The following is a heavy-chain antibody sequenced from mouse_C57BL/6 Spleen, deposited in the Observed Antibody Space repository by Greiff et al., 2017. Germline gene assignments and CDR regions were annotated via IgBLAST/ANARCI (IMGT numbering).Heavy chain of an antibody. CDR1: GYTFTDYY. Sequence: VQLQQSGPELVKPGASVKISCKASGYTFTDYYMNWVKQSHGKSLEWIGDINPNNGGTSYNQKFKGKATLTVDKSSSTAYMELRSLTSEDSAVYYCATRTGVFYYAMDYWGQGTSVTVSS. J-gene: IGHJ4*01. CDR3: ATRTGVFYYAMDY. CDR2: INPNNGGT. V-gene: IGHV1-26*01. D-gene: IGHD4-1*01.